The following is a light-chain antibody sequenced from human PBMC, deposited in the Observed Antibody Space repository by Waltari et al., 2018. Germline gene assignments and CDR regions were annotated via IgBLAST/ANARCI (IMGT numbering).Light chain of an antibody. CDR3: SSYAGSNNLV. Sequence: QSALTQPPSASGSPGQSVTISCTGTSSDIGGYKYVSWYRQHPGKGPKLLIYEVSKRPSGVPNRFSASKSGNTASLTVSGLQAEDDADYYCSSYAGSNNLVFGTGTKVTVL. J-gene: IGLJ1*01. CDR1: SSDIGGYKY. V-gene: IGLV2-8*01. CDR2: EVS.